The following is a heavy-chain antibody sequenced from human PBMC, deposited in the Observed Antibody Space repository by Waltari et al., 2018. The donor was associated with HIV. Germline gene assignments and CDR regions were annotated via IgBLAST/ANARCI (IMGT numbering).Heavy chain of an antibody. CDR3: ARLFYYDTTGYINNAFDI. J-gene: IGHJ3*02. D-gene: IGHD3-22*01. CDR2: IYPFDSDT. V-gene: IGHV5-51*03. Sequence: EVQLVQSGAEVRKSGESLKISCKASGYTFPNYWIAVVREMSGEGLEWMGIIYPFDSDTRYNPSFEGQITISVDKSLATAYLEWNNLNASDAAIYYCARLFYYDTTGYINNAFDIWGQGTEVSVS. CDR1: GYTFPNYW.